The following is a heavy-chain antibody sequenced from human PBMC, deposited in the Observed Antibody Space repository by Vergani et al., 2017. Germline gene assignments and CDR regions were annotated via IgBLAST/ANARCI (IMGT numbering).Heavy chain of an antibody. CDR1: GFPLSNAW. J-gene: IGHJ4*02. Sequence: EVQLLESGGGSVQPGESLRLSCAASGFPLSNAWIHWVRQGPGKGLEWVSRVGFDGSDTVYADSVKGRFTISKDSAMNTVHLQMTNVRAEDTAVYFCARDGAGTIDFDYWGPGILVTVSS. V-gene: IGHV3-74*01. CDR2: VGFDGSDT. CDR3: ARDGAGTIDFDY. D-gene: IGHD1-26*01.